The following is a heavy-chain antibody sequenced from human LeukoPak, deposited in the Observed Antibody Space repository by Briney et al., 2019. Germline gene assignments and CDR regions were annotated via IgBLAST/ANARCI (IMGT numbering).Heavy chain of an antibody. Sequence: SETLSLTCTVSGGXISSYYWSWIRQPPGKGLKWIGYFYYSGSPNYNPSLKSRVTISVDTSKNQFSLKLSSVTAADTAVYYCARHRGWYCSGGSCFPEYFQHWGQGILVTVSS. J-gene: IGHJ1*01. CDR3: ARHRGWYCSGGSCFPEYFQH. CDR2: FYYSGSP. V-gene: IGHV4-59*08. D-gene: IGHD2-15*01. CDR1: GGXISSYY.